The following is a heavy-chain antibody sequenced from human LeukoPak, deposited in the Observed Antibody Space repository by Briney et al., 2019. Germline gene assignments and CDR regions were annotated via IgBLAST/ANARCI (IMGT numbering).Heavy chain of an antibody. CDR2: INHSGST. J-gene: IGHJ4*02. CDR3: ARVVRGKLGFDY. D-gene: IGHD1-26*01. CDR1: GGSFSGYY. Sequence: SETLSLTCAVYGGSFSGYYWSWICQPPGKGLEWIGEINHSGSTNYNPSLKSRVTISVDTSKNQFSLKLSSVTAADTAVYYCARVVRGKLGFDYWGQGTLVTVSS. V-gene: IGHV4-34*01.